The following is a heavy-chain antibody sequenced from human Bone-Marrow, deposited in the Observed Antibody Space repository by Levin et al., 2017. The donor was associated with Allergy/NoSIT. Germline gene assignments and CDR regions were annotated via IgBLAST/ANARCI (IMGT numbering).Heavy chain of an antibody. J-gene: IGHJ4*02. D-gene: IGHD3-3*01. CDR3: ARDRTLAIFGVVTPLDY. Sequence: ASVKVSCKASGYTFTSYYMHWVRQAPGQGLEWMGIINPSGGSTSYAQKFQGRVTMTRDTSTSTVYMELSSLRSEDTAVYYCARDRTLAIFGVVTPLDYWGQGTLVTVSS. CDR1: GYTFTSYY. CDR2: INPSGGST. V-gene: IGHV1-46*01.